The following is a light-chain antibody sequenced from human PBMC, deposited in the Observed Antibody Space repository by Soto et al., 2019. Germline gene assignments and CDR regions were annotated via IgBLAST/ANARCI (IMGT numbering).Light chain of an antibody. V-gene: IGLV2-8*01. Sequence: QSALTQPPSASGSPGQSVTISCTGTSSDVGGYNYVSWYQQHPGKAPKLMIYEVSKRPSGXPDRFSGSKSGNTASLTVSGLQAEDEADYYCSSYAGSNNLVFGGGTKLTVL. J-gene: IGLJ3*02. CDR2: EVS. CDR3: SSYAGSNNLV. CDR1: SSDVGGYNY.